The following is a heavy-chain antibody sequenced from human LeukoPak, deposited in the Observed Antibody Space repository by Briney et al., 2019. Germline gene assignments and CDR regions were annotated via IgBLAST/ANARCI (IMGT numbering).Heavy chain of an antibody. D-gene: IGHD3-22*01. CDR3: AREVDYYDRRTPYYYYYMDV. CDR1: GFTFSSYG. V-gene: IGHV3-30*02. Sequence: GGSLRLSCAASGFTFSSYGMHWVRQAPGKGLEWVAFIRYDGSNKYYADSVKGRFTISRDNSKNTLYLQMNSLRAEDTAVYYCAREVDYYDRRTPYYYYYMDVWGKGTTVTISS. J-gene: IGHJ6*03. CDR2: IRYDGSNK.